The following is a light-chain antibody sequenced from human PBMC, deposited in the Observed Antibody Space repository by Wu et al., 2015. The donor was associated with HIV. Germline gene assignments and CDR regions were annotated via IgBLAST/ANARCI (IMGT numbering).Light chain of an antibody. CDR3: QQYNHWPLT. CDR1: ESVGGD. V-gene: IGKV3-15*01. CDR2: GAV. J-gene: IGKJ4*01. Sequence: VMTQSPATLSVSPGETVALACRASESVGGDVAWYQQKPGQAPRLLIYGAVTRPTGIPARFRGSGSGTEFTLTFTSMESEDSAVYFCQQYNHWPLTFGAGTKVEI.